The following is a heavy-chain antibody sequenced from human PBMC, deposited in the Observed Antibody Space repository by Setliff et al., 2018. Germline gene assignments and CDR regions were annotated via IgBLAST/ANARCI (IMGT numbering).Heavy chain of an antibody. V-gene: IGHV1-69*08. CDR1: GGTFSIYT. J-gene: IGHJ3*02. CDR3: ARRMWELRSDAFDI. D-gene: IGHD1-26*01. Sequence: ASVKVSCKASGGTFSIYTISWVRQAPGQGLEWMGRIIPIFGTANYAQKFQGRVTMTRDTSTSTVYMELSSLRSEDTAVYYCARRMWELRSDAFDIWGQGTMVTVSS. CDR2: IIPIFGTA.